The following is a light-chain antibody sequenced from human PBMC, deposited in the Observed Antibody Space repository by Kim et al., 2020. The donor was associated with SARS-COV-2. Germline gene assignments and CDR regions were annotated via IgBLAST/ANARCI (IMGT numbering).Light chain of an antibody. CDR1: SSNTGAGYD. CDR3: QSYDSGLSGCV. V-gene: IGLV1-40*01. J-gene: IGLJ3*02. Sequence: VTMACTGSSSNTGAGYDVHWYQQLPGAAPKLLIYDNSNRPSGVPDRFSGSKSGTSASLAITGLQAEDEADYYCQSYDSGLSGCVFGGGTKVTVL. CDR2: DNS.